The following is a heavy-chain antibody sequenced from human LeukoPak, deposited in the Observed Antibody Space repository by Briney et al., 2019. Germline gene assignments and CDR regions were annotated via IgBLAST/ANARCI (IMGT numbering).Heavy chain of an antibody. D-gene: IGHD5-24*01. J-gene: IGHJ4*02. CDR1: GFTFNSYG. Sequence: PGKSLTLSCAASGFTFNSYGLHWVRQAPGKGPEWVAIISHDGIKKFYADSVKGRFTVSRDNSRNTVYLRMNSLSVEDTAVYYCAKEDGFYFDYWGQGTLVTVSS. CDR3: AKEDGFYFDY. CDR2: ISHDGIKK. V-gene: IGHV3-30*18.